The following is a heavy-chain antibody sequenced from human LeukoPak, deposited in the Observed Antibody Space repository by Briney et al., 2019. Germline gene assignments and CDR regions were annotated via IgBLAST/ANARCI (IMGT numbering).Heavy chain of an antibody. J-gene: IGHJ4*02. CDR2: INPNSGGT. Sequence: ASVNVSCKASGYTFTVYYIHWVRQAPGQGLEWMGWINPNSGGTNYAQKFQGRVTMTRDTSISTAYMELSRLRSDDTAVYYCAREVAGYSYGFNYWGQGTLVTVSS. V-gene: IGHV1-2*02. CDR1: GYTFTVYY. CDR3: AREVAGYSYGFNY. D-gene: IGHD5-18*01.